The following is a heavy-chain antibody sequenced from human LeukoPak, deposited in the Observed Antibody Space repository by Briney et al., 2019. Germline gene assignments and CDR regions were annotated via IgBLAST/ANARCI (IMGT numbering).Heavy chain of an antibody. CDR2: IYYSGST. CDR3: ARAPTYSSGWTDY. Sequence: SETLSLTCTVSGGSISSSTYYWGWIRQPPGKGLEWIGSIYYSGSTYYNPSLKSRVTISVDTSKNQFSLKLSSVTAADTAVYYCARAPTYSSGWTDYWGQGTLVTVSS. CDR1: GGSISSSTYY. V-gene: IGHV4-39*01. D-gene: IGHD6-19*01. J-gene: IGHJ4*02.